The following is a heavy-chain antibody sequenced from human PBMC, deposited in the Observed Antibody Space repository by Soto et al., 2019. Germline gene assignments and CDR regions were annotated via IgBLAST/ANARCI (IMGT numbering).Heavy chain of an antibody. J-gene: IGHJ4*02. Sequence: QVQLVESGGGVVQPGRSLRLSCAASGFTFSSYGMHWVRQAPGKGLEWVAVIWYDGSNKYYADSVKGRFTISRDNSKNTLYLQMNSLRAEATAVYYCARATPYYDILTGYFDYWGQGTLVTVSS. V-gene: IGHV3-33*01. CDR2: IWYDGSNK. D-gene: IGHD3-9*01. CDR3: ARATPYYDILTGYFDY. CDR1: GFTFSSYG.